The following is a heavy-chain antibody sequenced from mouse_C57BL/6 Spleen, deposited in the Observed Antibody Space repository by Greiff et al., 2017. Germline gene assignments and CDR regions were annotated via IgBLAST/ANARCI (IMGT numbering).Heavy chain of an antibody. Sequence: EVMLVESGGGLVKPGGSLKLSCAASGFTFSSYAMSWVRQTPEKRLEWVATISDGGSYTYYPDNVKGRFTISRDKAKNNRYLQMSHLKSEDTAMYYCARDGTGTKFAYWGPGTLVTVSA. D-gene: IGHD4-1*01. V-gene: IGHV5-4*01. CDR1: GFTFSSYA. CDR3: ARDGTGTKFAY. CDR2: ISDGGSYT. J-gene: IGHJ3*01.